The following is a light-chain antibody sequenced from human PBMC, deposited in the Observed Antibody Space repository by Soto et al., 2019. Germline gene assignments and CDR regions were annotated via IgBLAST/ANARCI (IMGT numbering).Light chain of an antibody. J-gene: IGLJ2*01. V-gene: IGLV2-14*01. CDR2: EVS. CDR1: SSDIGAYNY. CDR3: SSYTSRGTLV. Sequence: QSALTKPASVSGSPGQSITISCTGRSSDIGAYNYVFWYQQYPGKAPKLMISEVSNRPSGVSDRFSGSKSGNTASLTISGLQAVDEADYFCSSYTSRGTLVFGGGTKLTVL.